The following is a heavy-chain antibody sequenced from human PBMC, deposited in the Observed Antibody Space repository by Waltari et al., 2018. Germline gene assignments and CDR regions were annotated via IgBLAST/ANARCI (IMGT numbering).Heavy chain of an antibody. CDR2: INHSGST. D-gene: IGHD3-9*01. CDR1: GGSFSGYY. CDR3: ARGRRYLNFDY. J-gene: IGHJ4*02. V-gene: IGHV4-34*01. Sequence: QVQLQQWGAGLLKPSETLSLPCAVYGGSFSGYYWSWIRQPPGKGLEWIGEINHSGSTNYNPSLKSRVTISVDTSKNQFSLKLSSVTAADTAVYYCARGRRYLNFDYWGQGTLVTVSS.